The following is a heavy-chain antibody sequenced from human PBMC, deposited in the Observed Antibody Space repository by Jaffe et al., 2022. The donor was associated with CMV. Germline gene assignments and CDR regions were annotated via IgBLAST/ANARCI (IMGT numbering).Heavy chain of an antibody. CDR3: AKDRDSSGWDGVDY. J-gene: IGHJ4*02. Sequence: QVQLVESGGGVVQPGRSLRLSCAASGFTFSSYGMHWVRQAPGKGLEWVAVISYDGSNKYYADSVKGRFTISRDNSKNTLYLQMNSLRAEDTAVYYCAKDRDSSGWDGVDYWGQGTLVTVSS. CDR1: GFTFSSYG. D-gene: IGHD6-19*01. CDR2: ISYDGSNK. V-gene: IGHV3-30*18.